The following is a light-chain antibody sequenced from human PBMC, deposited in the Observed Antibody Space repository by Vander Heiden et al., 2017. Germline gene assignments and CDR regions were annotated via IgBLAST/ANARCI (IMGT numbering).Light chain of an antibody. CDR2: AAS. Sequence: VLCMTQSPSLVSASTGDRLTLSCRMRQDISRHLAWFQQKPGKAPELLIYAASTLQSGVPSRFSGGGSGTDFSLTISPLQSEDFATYFCLHYHNFPHTFGQGTRVEIK. J-gene: IGKJ2*01. V-gene: IGKV1D-8*01. CDR3: LHYHNFPHT. CDR1: QDISRH.